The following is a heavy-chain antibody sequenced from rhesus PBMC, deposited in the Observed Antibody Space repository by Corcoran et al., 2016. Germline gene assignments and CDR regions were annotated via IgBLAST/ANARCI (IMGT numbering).Heavy chain of an antibody. Sequence: EVQLVESGGGWAKPGGALRHPRAAPGYPFRDYYMSWVRPAPGKGVEWVSRISDGGGSTWYADSVKGRFTISRENAKNTLYLQMDSLRAEDTAVYYCARRAGTHYGLDSWGQGVVVTVSS. CDR1: GYPFRDYY. D-gene: IGHD1-20*01. CDR2: ISDGGGST. J-gene: IGHJ6*01. CDR3: ARRAGTHYGLDS. V-gene: IGHV3-178*01.